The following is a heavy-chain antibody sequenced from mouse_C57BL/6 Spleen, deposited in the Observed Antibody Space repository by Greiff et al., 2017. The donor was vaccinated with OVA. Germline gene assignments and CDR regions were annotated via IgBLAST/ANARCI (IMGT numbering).Heavy chain of an antibody. Sequence: VQLKESVAELVRPGASVKLSCTASGFNIKNTYMHWVKQRPEQGLEWIGRIDPANGNTKYAPKFQGKATITADTSSNTAYLQLSSLTSEDTAIYYGARGICSCNPYYFDYWGQGTTLTVSS. D-gene: IGHD2-1*01. CDR2: IDPANGNT. J-gene: IGHJ2*01. V-gene: IGHV14-3*01. CDR3: ARGICSCNPYYFDY. CDR1: GFNIKNTY.